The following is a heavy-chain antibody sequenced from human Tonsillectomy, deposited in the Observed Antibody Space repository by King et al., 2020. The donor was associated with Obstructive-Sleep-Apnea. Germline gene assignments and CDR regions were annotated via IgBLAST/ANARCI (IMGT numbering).Heavy chain of an antibody. CDR3: ARDRVGRDGYNRFDY. V-gene: IGHV4-59*01. D-gene: IGHD5-24*01. CDR1: GGSINSYY. Sequence: QLQESGPGLVKPSETLSLTCTVSGGSINSYYWSCIRQTPGKGLEWIWYISYSGSTNYNPSRQSRVTISVDTSKNQFSLKLSSVTAADTAVYYCARDRVGRDGYNRFDYWGQGTLVTVSS. J-gene: IGHJ4*02. CDR2: ISYSGST.